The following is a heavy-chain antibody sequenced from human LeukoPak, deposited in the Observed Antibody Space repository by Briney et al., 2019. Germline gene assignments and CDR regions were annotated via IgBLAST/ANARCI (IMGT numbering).Heavy chain of an antibody. Sequence: PGGSLRLSCAVSRFTLSEHAMSWVRQAPGEGLEWVSGIIDVGDTYYADSVKGRFTISRDSSKNTLYLQMNSLRAEDTATYYCAKDYCRGGNCPLPFFDSWGQGTLVTVSS. J-gene: IGHJ4*02. D-gene: IGHD2-15*01. CDR1: RFTLSEHA. V-gene: IGHV3-23*01. CDR3: AKDYCRGGNCPLPFFDS. CDR2: IIDVGDT.